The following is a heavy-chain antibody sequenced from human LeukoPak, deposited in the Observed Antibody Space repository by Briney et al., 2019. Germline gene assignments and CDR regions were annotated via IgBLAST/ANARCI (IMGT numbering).Heavy chain of an antibody. D-gene: IGHD4/OR15-4a*01. Sequence: QPGGSLKLSCAASGFTFSGSAMHWIRQASGKGLEWVGRIRSKANSYATAYAASVKGRFTISRDDSKNTAYLQMNSLKTEDTAVYYCAIPLDRLSSEGLDVWGKGTTVTVSS. CDR2: IRSKANSYAT. V-gene: IGHV3-73*01. J-gene: IGHJ6*04. CDR3: AIPLDRLSSEGLDV. CDR1: GFTFSGSA.